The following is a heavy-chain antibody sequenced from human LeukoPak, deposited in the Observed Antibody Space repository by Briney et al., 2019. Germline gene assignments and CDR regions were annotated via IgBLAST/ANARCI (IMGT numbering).Heavy chain of an antibody. D-gene: IGHD6-6*01. Sequence: PGGSLRLSCAASGFTVSSNYMSWVRQAPGRGLEWVSVIYSGGSTYYADSVKGRFTISRDNSKNTLYLQMNSPRAEDTAVYYCARDSRSSSGGDYWGQGTLVTVSS. V-gene: IGHV3-66*02. CDR3: ARDSRSSSGGDY. CDR2: IYSGGST. CDR1: GFTVSSNY. J-gene: IGHJ4*02.